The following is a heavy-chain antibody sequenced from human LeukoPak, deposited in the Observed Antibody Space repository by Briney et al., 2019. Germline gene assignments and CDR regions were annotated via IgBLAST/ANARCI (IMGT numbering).Heavy chain of an antibody. Sequence: GRSQRLSCAASGFTFSSYAMHWVRQAPGKGLEWVAVISYDGSNKYYADSVKGRFTISRDNSKNTLYLQMNSLRAEDTAVYYCARDYYDSSGYLDAFDIWGQGTMVTVSS. CDR1: GFTFSSYA. CDR3: ARDYYDSSGYLDAFDI. J-gene: IGHJ3*02. CDR2: ISYDGSNK. D-gene: IGHD3-22*01. V-gene: IGHV3-30*04.